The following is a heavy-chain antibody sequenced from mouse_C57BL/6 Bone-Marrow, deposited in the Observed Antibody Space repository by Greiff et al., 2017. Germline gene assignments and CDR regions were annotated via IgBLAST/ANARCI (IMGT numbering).Heavy chain of an antibody. CDR1: GFNIKDDY. D-gene: IGHD1-1*01. J-gene: IGHJ4*01. Sequence: EVKLVESGAELVRPGASVKLSCTASGFNIKDDYMHWVKQRPEQGLEWIGWIDPENGDTEYASKFQGKATITADTSSNTAYLQLSSLTSEDTAVYYSTTAAYYYGSSYYAMDYWGQGTSVTVSS. CDR3: TTAAYYYGSSYYAMDY. CDR2: IDPENGDT. V-gene: IGHV14-4*01.